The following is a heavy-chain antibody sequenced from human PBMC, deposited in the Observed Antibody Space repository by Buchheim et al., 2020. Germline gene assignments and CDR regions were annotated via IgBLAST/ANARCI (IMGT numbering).Heavy chain of an antibody. V-gene: IGHV3-30*02. CDR1: GFTFSSYG. CDR3: AKDGGSSWNTRRYGMDV. CDR2: IRYDGSNK. Sequence: QVQLVESGGGVVQPGRSLRLSCAASGFTFSSYGMHWVRQAPGKGLEWVAFIRYDGSNKYYADSVKGRFTISRDNSKNTVDLQMNSLGAEDTAVYYCAKDGGSSWNTRRYGMDVWGQGTT. D-gene: IGHD6-13*01. J-gene: IGHJ6*02.